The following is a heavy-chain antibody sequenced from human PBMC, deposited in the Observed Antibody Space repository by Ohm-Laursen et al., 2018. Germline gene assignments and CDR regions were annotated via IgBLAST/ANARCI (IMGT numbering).Heavy chain of an antibody. CDR3: TRHYGDNGRALKF. D-gene: IGHD4-23*01. Sequence: SLRLSCTASGFTFSSYGMSWVRQAPGKGLEWVSADSGSGDSTQHADSVKGRFTISRDNSKNTLYLQMDSLKSEDTAVYYCTRHYGDNGRALKFWGQGTLVTVSS. CDR2: DSGSGDST. V-gene: IGHV3-23*01. J-gene: IGHJ4*02. CDR1: GFTFSSYG.